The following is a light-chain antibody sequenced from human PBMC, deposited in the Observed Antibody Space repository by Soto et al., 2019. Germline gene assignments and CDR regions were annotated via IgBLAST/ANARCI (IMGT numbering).Light chain of an antibody. V-gene: IGKV3-11*01. Sequence: EIVLTQSPVTLSLSPGERGTLSCRASQSIGNSLAWYQQKPGQSPKLLIYGASTRAAGTPVRFSGGGSGTDCTLTISSLEPQDSAVYYCQQRSKWPPLTFGGGTKVEIK. CDR3: QQRSKWPPLT. CDR1: QSIGNS. CDR2: GAS. J-gene: IGKJ4*01.